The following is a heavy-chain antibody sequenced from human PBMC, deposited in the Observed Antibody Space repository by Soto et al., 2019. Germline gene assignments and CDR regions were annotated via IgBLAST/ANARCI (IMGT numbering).Heavy chain of an antibody. CDR3: ARASGYSSSWYGFYFDY. D-gene: IGHD6-13*01. CDR2: ISYDGINK. J-gene: IGHJ4*02. V-gene: IGHV3-30-3*01. CDR1: GFTFSSYA. Sequence: GGSLRLSCADSGFTFSSYAMHWVRQAPGKGLVWVAVISYDGINKYYADSVKGRFTISRDNSKNTLYLQMNSLRAEDTAMYYCARASGYSSSWYGFYFDYWGQGTLVTVSS.